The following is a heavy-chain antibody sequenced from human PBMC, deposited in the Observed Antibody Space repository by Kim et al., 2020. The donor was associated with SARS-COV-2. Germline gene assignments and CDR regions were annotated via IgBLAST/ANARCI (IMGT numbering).Heavy chain of an antibody. CDR3: AGELASGDAFDI. Sequence: SETLSLTCTVSGGSISSYYWSWIRQPPGKGLEWIGYIYYSGSTNYNPSLKSRVTISVDTSKNQFSLKLSSVTAADTAVYYCAGELASGDAFDIWGQGTMVTVSS. D-gene: IGHD3-10*01. V-gene: IGHV4-59*01. CDR1: GGSISSYY. J-gene: IGHJ3*02. CDR2: IYYSGST.